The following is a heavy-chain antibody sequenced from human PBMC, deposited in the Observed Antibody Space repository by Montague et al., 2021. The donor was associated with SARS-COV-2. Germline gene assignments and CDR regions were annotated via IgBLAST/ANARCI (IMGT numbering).Heavy chain of an antibody. V-gene: IGHV4-59*13. Sequence: SETLSLTCTVSGGSISSYYWSWIRQPPGKGLEWIGYIYYSGSTNCNPSLKSRITISLGTSKNQFSLKLSSVIAADTAVYYCARGSYEILRYGMTSGAKGPRSPSP. CDR1: GGSISSYY. J-gene: IGHJ6*02. D-gene: IGHD3-9*01. CDR3: ARGSYEILRYGMTS. CDR2: IYYSGST.